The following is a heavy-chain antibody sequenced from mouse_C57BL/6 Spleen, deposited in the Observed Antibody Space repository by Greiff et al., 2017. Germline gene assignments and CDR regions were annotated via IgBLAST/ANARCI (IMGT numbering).Heavy chain of an antibody. V-gene: IGHV1-4*01. CDR1: GYTFTSYT. CDR2: INPSSGYT. J-gene: IGHJ2*01. D-gene: IGHD2-3*01. Sequence: VKLVESGAELARPGASVKMSCKASGYTFTSYTMHWVKQRPGQGLEWIGYINPSSGYTKYNQKFKDKATLTADKSSSTAYMQLSSLTSEDSAVYYCASYDYFDYWGQGTTLTVSS. CDR3: ASYDYFDY.